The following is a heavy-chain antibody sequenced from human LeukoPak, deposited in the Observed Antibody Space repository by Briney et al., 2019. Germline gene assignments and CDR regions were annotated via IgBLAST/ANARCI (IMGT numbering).Heavy chain of an antibody. V-gene: IGHV3-33*01. CDR1: GFTFSSYG. CDR2: IWYDGSNK. D-gene: IGHD4-23*01. J-gene: IGHJ4*02. Sequence: GGSLRLSCAASGFTFSSYGMNWVRQAPGKGLEWVTVIWYDGSNKYYADSVKGRLTISRDNSKNTLYLQMNSLRAEDTAVYYCACDYGGNSGIDYWGQGTLVTVSS. CDR3: ACDYGGNSGIDY.